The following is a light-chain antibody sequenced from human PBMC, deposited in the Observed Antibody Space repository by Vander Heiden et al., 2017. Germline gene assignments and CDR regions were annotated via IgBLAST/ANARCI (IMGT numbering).Light chain of an antibody. J-gene: IGLJ3*02. CDR2: SNN. V-gene: IGLV1-44*01. CDR3: AAWDDSLNGV. CDR1: ISNIGSNT. Sequence: QSVLTQPPSASGTPGQRVTISCSGSISNIGSNTVNWYQQLPGTAPKLLIYSNNQRPSGVPDRFSGSKSGTSASLAISGLQSEDEADYYCAAWDDSLNGVFGGGTKLTVL.